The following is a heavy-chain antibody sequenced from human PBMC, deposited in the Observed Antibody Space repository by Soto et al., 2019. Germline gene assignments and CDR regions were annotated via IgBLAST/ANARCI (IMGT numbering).Heavy chain of an antibody. Sequence: PGGSLRLSCAGSGFTFGYSCMSWIRQAPGKGLEWLSYISPGSRYPAYADSVKGRFTISRDNARRSLFLQMTSLTAEDTAMYYCVRGGGGGLFDPWGQGTMVTVSS. D-gene: IGHD2-15*01. CDR1: GFTFGYSC. V-gene: IGHV3-11*06. CDR3: VRGGGGGLFDP. J-gene: IGHJ5*02. CDR2: ISPGSRYP.